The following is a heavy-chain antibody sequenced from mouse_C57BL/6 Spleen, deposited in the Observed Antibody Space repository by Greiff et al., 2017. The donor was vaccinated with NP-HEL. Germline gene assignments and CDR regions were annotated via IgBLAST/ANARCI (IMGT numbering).Heavy chain of an antibody. D-gene: IGHD1-1*01. V-gene: IGHV1-80*01. CDR3: ALFYYGSSYMDAMDY. CDR1: GYAFSSYW. J-gene: IGHJ4*01. CDR2: IYPGDGDT. Sequence: QVQLQQSGAELVKPGASVKISCKASGYAFSSYWMNWVKQRPGKGLEWIGQIYPGDGDTNYNGKFKGKATLTADKSSSTAYMQLSSLTSEDSAVYFCALFYYGSSYMDAMDYWGQGTSVTVSS.